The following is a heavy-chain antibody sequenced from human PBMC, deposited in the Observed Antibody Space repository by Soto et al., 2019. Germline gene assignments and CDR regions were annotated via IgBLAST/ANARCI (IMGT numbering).Heavy chain of an antibody. CDR1: GGSIGSGGYY. V-gene: IGHV4-31*03. CDR3: ARDHVNYYGSGIVIDP. J-gene: IGHJ5*02. D-gene: IGHD3-10*01. Sequence: SETLSLTCTVSGGSIGSGGYYWSWIRQHPGKGLEWIGYIYYSGSTYYNPSLKSRVTISVDKSKNQFSLKVSSVTAADTAVYYCARDHVNYYGSGIVIDPWRQGTEVTVSS. CDR2: IYYSGST.